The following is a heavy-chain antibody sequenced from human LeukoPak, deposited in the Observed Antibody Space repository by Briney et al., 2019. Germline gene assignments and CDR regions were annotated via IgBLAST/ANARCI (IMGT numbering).Heavy chain of an antibody. V-gene: IGHV1-18*01. Sequence: ASVKVSCKASGYTFTSYGISWVRQAPGQGREGRGGISAYNGNTNYAQKLQGRGTMTTDTSTSKAYMELRSLRSDDTAVYYCARDKGDYYYYYYMDVWGKGTTVTISS. CDR3: ARDKGDYYYYYYMDV. CDR1: GYTFTSYG. D-gene: IGHD2-21*02. J-gene: IGHJ6*03. CDR2: ISAYNGNT.